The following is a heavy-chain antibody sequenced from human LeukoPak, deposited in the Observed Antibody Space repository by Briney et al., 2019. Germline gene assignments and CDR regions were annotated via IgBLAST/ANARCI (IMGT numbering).Heavy chain of an antibody. V-gene: IGHV3-74*01. D-gene: IGHD6-25*01. CDR3: ARENLAAADDY. J-gene: IGHJ4*02. Sequence: GGSLRLSCAASEFTFSAYWMHWVRQAPGKGLVWVSRTRGDGSMTNYADSVKGRFTISRDNAKNTLCLQMNSLRLEDTAVYYCARENLAAADDYWGQGTVVTVSS. CDR2: TRGDGSMT. CDR1: EFTFSAYW.